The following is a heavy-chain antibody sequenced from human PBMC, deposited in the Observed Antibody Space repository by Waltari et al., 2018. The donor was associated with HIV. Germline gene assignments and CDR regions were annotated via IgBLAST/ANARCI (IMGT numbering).Heavy chain of an antibody. Sequence: EVQVVESGGGLVQPGGSLRLSCAASGFTFSTYEMNWVRQAPGKGLEWFSYISSSGSTIYYADSVKGRFTISRDNAKNSLYLQMNSLRAEDTAVYFCARDGSSYYGLDYWGRGTLVTVSS. V-gene: IGHV3-48*03. CDR1: GFTFSTYE. J-gene: IGHJ4*02. CDR2: ISSSGSTI. CDR3: ARDGSSYYGLDY. D-gene: IGHD1-26*01.